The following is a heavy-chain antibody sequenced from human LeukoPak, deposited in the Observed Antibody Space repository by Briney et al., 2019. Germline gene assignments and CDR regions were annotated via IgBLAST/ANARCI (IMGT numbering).Heavy chain of an antibody. V-gene: IGHV4-31*03. CDR1: GGSISSGGYY. CDR3: ARDGGSDSYGSYYFDY. D-gene: IGHD5-18*01. Sequence: SENVSLTCTVSGGSISSGGYYWSWIRQHPGKGLEWIGYIYYSGSTYYNPSLKSRGTISVDTSKNQFSLKLSSVTAADTAVYYCARDGGSDSYGSYYFDYRGQGTLVAVS. J-gene: IGHJ4*02. CDR2: IYYSGST.